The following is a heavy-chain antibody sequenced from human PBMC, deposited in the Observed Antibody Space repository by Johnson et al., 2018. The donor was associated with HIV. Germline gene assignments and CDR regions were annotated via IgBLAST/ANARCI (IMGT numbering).Heavy chain of an antibody. D-gene: IGHD1-26*01. CDR1: GFTVSSNY. Sequence: VQLVESGGGLVQPGGSLRLSCAASGFTVSSNYMSWVRQAPGKGLEWDSVIYSGGSTYYADSMKGRFTIPRDNYQNTLYLQMNSLRAEDTAVYYCAKEYLRYSGTYAGAFDIWGQGTMVTVSS. CDR3: AKEYLRYSGTYAGAFDI. V-gene: IGHV3-66*01. CDR2: IYSGGST. J-gene: IGHJ3*02.